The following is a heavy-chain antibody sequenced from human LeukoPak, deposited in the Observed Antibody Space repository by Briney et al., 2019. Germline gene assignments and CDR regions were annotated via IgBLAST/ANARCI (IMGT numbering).Heavy chain of an antibody. CDR2: IRDSGTT. CDR1: GFTFSTYP. V-gene: IGHV3-69-1*01. CDR3: ARDHDFAFDN. J-gene: IGHJ4*02. D-gene: IGHD2-21*02. Sequence: GGSLRLSCAASGFTFSTYPMTWVRQAPGKGLEWISHIRDSGTTDYADSVKGRFAISRDNAKNSLYLQLSSLRAEDTAVYYCARDHDFAFDNWGQGTLVTVSS.